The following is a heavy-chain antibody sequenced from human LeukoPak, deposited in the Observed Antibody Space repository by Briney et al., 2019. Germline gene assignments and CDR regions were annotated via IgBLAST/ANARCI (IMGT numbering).Heavy chain of an antibody. D-gene: IGHD5-18*01. CDR1: GGTFSSYA. V-gene: IGHV1-69*05. Sequence: SVKVSCKASGGTFSSYAISWERQAPGQGLEWIGRIISIFGTANYAQKFQGRVTITTDESTSTAYMELSSLRSEDTAVYYCALKGGIQLHDAFDIWGQGTMVTVSS. CDR2: IISIFGTA. J-gene: IGHJ3*02. CDR3: ALKGGIQLHDAFDI.